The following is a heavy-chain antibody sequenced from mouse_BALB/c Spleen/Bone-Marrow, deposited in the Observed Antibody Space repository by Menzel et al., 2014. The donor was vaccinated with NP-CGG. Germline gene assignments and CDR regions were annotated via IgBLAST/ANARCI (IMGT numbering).Heavy chain of an antibody. CDR3: TRSYYCNYFDV. Sequence: VQLQQSGAELVKPGASVKLSCKASGYTFTSYYMYWVKQRPGQGLEWIGEINPSNGGTNFNEKFKSKATLTVDKSSSTAYMQLSSLTSEDSAVYYCTRSYYCNYFDVWGAATTVTVSS. D-gene: IGHD2-1*01. V-gene: IGHV1S81*02. CDR2: INPSNGGT. CDR1: GYTFTSYY. J-gene: IGHJ1*01.